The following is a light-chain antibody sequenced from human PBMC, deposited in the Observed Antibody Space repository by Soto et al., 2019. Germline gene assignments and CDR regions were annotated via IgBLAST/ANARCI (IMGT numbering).Light chain of an antibody. CDR1: QSVSDL. V-gene: IGKV1-5*03. CDR2: KAS. J-gene: IGKJ2*01. Sequence: DIQMTQSPSTLSASVGDRVTITCRASQSVSDLLAWYQQKPGKAPKLLIYKASSLESGVPLRFSGSGSGTEFTLTISSLQPDDFTTYYCQQYNSYPLTFGQGTKLEIK. CDR3: QQYNSYPLT.